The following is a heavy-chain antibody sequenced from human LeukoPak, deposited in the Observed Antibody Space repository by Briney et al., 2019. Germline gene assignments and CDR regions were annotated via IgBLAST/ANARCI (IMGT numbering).Heavy chain of an antibody. D-gene: IGHD6-6*01. Sequence: ASVKVSCKASGYTFTSYGISWVRQAPGQGLEWMGWISAYNDNTNYAQKLQGRVTMTTDTSTSTAYMELRSLRSDDTAVYYCARDAAYSSSSFRGLDWFDPWGQGTLVTVSS. J-gene: IGHJ5*02. V-gene: IGHV1-18*01. CDR2: ISAYNDNT. CDR3: ARDAAYSSSSFRGLDWFDP. CDR1: GYTFTSYG.